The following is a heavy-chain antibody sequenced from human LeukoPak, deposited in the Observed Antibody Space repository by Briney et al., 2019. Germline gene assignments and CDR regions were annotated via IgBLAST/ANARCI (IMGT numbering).Heavy chain of an antibody. V-gene: IGHV3-23*01. CDR3: AKDPLLWFGELLS. CDR1: GFTFSSYG. D-gene: IGHD3-10*01. Sequence: PGGSLRLSCAASGFTFSSYGMSWVRQAPGKGLEWVSAISGSGGSTYYADSVKGRFTISRDNSKNTLYLQMNSLRAEDTAVYYCAKDPLLWFGELLSWGQGTLVTVSS. CDR2: ISGSGGST. J-gene: IGHJ4*02.